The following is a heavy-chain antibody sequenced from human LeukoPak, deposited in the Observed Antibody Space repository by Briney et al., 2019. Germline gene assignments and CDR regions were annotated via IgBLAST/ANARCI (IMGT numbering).Heavy chain of an antibody. J-gene: IGHJ4*02. Sequence: PGGSLRLSCAASGFTFSSYEMNWVRQAPGKGLEWVSYISSSGSTMYYADSVKGRFTISRGNAKNSLYLQMNSLRAEDTAVYYCARDGYSGYDIYWGQGTLVTVSS. CDR2: ISSSGSTM. CDR3: ARDGYSGYDIY. V-gene: IGHV3-48*03. D-gene: IGHD5-12*01. CDR1: GFTFSSYE.